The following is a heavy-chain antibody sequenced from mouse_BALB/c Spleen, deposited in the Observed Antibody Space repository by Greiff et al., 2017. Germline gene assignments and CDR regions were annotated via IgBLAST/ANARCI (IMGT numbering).Heavy chain of an antibody. CDR2: INPSSGYT. CDR1: GYTFTSYT. D-gene: IGHD1-1*01. Sequence: VQLQQSAAELARPGASVKMSCKASGYTFTSYTMHWVKQRPGQGMEWIGYINPSSGYTEYNQKFKDKTTLTADKSSSTAYMQLGSLTSEDSAVYDCARRGYYGRGAMDYWGAGTSVTVSS. CDR3: ARRGYYGRGAMDY. J-gene: IGHJ4*01. V-gene: IGHV1-4*02.